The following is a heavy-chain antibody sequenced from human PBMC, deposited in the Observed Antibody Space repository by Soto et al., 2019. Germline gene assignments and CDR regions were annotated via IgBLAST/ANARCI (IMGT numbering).Heavy chain of an antibody. CDR3: AKHWGI. D-gene: IGHD7-27*01. CDR2: ILYSGTT. V-gene: IGHV4-39*01. Sequence: QLQVQESGPGLVKPSETLSLTCTVSGASISSSNHNWAWIRQAPGQGLEWIVTILYSGTTYYNPSLQSRVTISVDTSKNQFSLKLSSVTAADTAVYYCAKHWGIWGQGTLVTVSS. CDR1: GASISSSNHN. J-gene: IGHJ4*02.